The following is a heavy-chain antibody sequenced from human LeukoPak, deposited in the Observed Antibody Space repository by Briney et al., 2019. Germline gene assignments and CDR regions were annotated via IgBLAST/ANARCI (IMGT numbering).Heavy chain of an antibody. CDR1: GFTFSSYA. CDR3: AKVGDSSGYYYFDY. D-gene: IGHD3-22*01. Sequence: PGGSLRLSCAASGFTFSSYAMTWVRQAPGQGLEWVSGITSGGGTYYADSVKGRFTISRDNSKNTLYLQMNSLRAEDTAVYYCAKVGDSSGYYYFDYWGQGTLVTVSS. CDR2: ITSGGGT. J-gene: IGHJ4*02. V-gene: IGHV3-23*01.